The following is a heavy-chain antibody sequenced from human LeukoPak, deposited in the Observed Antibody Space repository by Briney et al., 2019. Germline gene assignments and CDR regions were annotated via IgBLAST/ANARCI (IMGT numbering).Heavy chain of an antibody. Sequence: GGSLRLSCTVSGFTVSSNSMSWVRQAPGKGLEWVSFIDSDNTHYSDSVKGRFTIARDNSKNSMYHQMNSLRAEDTAVYYCARRAGAYSHPYDYWGQGALVTVSS. CDR3: ARRAGAYSHPYDY. D-gene: IGHD4/OR15-4a*01. J-gene: IGHJ4*02. CDR2: IDSDNT. V-gene: IGHV3-53*01. CDR1: GFTVSSNS.